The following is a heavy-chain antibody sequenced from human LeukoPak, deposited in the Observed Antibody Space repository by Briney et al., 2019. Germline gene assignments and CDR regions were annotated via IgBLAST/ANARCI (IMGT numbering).Heavy chain of an antibody. V-gene: IGHV4-59*02. CDR2: IFYGGST. J-gene: IGHJ6*02. CDR1: GGSVSSYY. Sequence: SETLSLTCTVSGGSVSSYYRSWIRQLPGKGLEWIGFIFYGGSTNYNPSLKSRVTISEDTSKNQFSLKLSSVTAVDTAVYYCARSGFRDYYFAMDVWGQGTLVTVSS. D-gene: IGHD3-22*01. CDR3: ARSGFRDYYFAMDV.